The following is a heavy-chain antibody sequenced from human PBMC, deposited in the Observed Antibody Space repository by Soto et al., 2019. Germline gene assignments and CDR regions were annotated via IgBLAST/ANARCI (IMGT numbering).Heavy chain of an antibody. D-gene: IGHD3-10*01. CDR3: ARDNGSASYGMAHFDY. V-gene: IGHV4-59*01. CDR2: IYYSGSS. J-gene: IGHJ4*02. CDR1: GGSISSYY. Sequence: SETLSLTCTVSGGSISSYYWSWIRQPPGKGLEGIGYIYYSGSSNYNPSLQRRLTISVDTSNNQFSLKLSFVTAADTAVYYCARDNGSASYGMAHFDYWGQGTLVTVSS.